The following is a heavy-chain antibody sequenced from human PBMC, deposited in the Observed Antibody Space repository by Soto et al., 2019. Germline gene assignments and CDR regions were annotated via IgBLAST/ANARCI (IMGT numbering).Heavy chain of an antibody. CDR1: GGSISSSSYY. CDR2: IYYSGST. J-gene: IGHJ5*02. V-gene: IGHV4-39*01. CDR3: ESVHGPKSFDP. Sequence: SETLSLTCTVSGGSISSSSYYWGWIRQPPGKGLEWIGSIYYSGSTYYNPSLKSRVTISVDTSKNQFSLKLSSVTAADTAVYYCESVHGPKSFDPWGQGTLVTVSS.